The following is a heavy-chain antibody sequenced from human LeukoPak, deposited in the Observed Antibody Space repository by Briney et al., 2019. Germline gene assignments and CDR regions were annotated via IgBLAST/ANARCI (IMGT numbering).Heavy chain of an antibody. CDR1: GLTFDDYG. D-gene: IGHD3-10*01. CDR3: AKDIGSGSYPYYYVMDV. V-gene: IGHV3-9*01. J-gene: IGHJ6*02. CDR2: ISWNSGYI. Sequence: SLRPSCAASGLTFDDYGMRCVRQAPGKGREWVSGISWNSGYIGYADSVKGRFAISRDNAKNSLYLQMNSLRAEDTALYYCAKDIGSGSYPYYYVMDVWGQGTTVTVSS.